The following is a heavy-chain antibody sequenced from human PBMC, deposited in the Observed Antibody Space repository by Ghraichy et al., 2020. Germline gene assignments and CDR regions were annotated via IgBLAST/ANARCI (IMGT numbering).Heavy chain of an antibody. CDR3: AKSYGTRASDY. CDR1: GFIFSSYA. CDR2: ISGSGSDM. J-gene: IGHJ4*02. Sequence: GVLRLSCAASGFIFSSYAMHWVRQAPGKGLEWVSSISGSGSDMFYADSVQGRFTISRDNSKNTLYLQMNSLRAEDTAVYYCAKSYGTRASDYWGQGTLVTVSS. V-gene: IGHV3-23*01. D-gene: IGHD3-10*01.